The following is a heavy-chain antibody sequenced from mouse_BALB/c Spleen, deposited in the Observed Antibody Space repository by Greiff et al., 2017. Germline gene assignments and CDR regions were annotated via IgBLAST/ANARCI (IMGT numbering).Heavy chain of an antibody. J-gene: IGHJ2*01. V-gene: IGHV7-3*02. Sequence: EVKLVESGGGLVQPGGSLRLSCATSGFTFTDYYMSWVRQPPGKALEWLGFIRNKANGYTTEYSASVKGRFTISRDNSQSILYLQMNTLRAEDSATYYCARDYYYGFDYWGQGTTLTVFS. CDR1: GFTFTDYY. CDR3: ARDYYYGFDY. CDR2: IRNKANGYTT. D-gene: IGHD1-1*01.